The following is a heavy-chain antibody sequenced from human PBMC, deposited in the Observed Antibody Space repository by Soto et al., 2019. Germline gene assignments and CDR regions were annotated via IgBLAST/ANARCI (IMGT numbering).Heavy chain of an antibody. J-gene: IGHJ6*02. CDR2: IFSDNER. CDR1: GFSLTTGKMG. D-gene: IGHD4-17*01. V-gene: IGHV2-26*01. CDR3: ARMNVDSYQFYYAMDV. Sequence: KSGPTLVNPTETLTPTCTVSGFSLTTGKMGVSWIRQPPGKALEWLAHIFSDNERSYSTSLQGRLTISKDTSGSQVVLSMTNVDPVDTATYYCARMNVDSYQFYYAMDVWGQGTTVTVSS.